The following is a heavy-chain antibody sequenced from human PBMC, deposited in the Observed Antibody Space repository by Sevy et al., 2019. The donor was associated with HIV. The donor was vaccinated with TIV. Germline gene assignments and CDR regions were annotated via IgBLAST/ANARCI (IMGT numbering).Heavy chain of an antibody. CDR2: IWYDGINK. V-gene: IGHV3-33*08. J-gene: IGHJ5*02. D-gene: IGHD2-8*01. CDR3: ARDSRNGLDP. CDR1: GFSFRSYW. Sequence: GGSLRLSCAASGFSFRSYWMTWVRQAPGKGLEWVAVIWYDGINKDYADSVKGRFIISRDNSKNTMYLEMDSLRAEDTAVYYCARDSRNGLDPWGQGALVTVSS.